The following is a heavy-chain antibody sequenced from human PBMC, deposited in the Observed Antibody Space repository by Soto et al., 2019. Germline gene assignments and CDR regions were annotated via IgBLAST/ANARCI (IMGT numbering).Heavy chain of an antibody. CDR1: GFTFTSSA. CDR3: EADNGDSSGYYYEFDY. CDR2: IVVGSGNT. J-gene: IGHJ4*02. D-gene: IGHD3-22*01. Sequence: GASVKVSCKASGFTFTSSAVQWVRQARGQRLEWIGWIVVGSGNTNYAQKFQERVTITRDMSTSTAYMELSSLRSEETAVYYCEADNGDSSGYYYEFDYWGQGTLVTVSS. V-gene: IGHV1-58*01.